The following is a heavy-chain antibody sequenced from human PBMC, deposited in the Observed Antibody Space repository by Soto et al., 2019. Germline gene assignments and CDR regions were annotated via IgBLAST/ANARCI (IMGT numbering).Heavy chain of an antibody. CDR3: ARSLRGVIIDFDA. Sequence: EVQLLESGGGLVQPGGSLRLSCAASGFTFSSNAMSWVRQAPGKGLEWVSAISDTTDNTYYADSVKGRFTISRDNSKNTLYLQMNSLRAEDTALYYCARSLRGVIIDFDAWGLGTLVTVSS. V-gene: IGHV3-23*01. J-gene: IGHJ4*02. CDR2: ISDTTDNT. CDR1: GFTFSSNA. D-gene: IGHD3-10*01.